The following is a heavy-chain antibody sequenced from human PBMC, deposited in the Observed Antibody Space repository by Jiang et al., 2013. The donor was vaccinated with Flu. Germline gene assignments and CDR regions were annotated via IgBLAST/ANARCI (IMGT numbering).Heavy chain of an antibody. V-gene: IGHV1-69*04. CDR2: IIPMVDTS. J-gene: IGHJ6*02. CDR1: ADIFNNDA. D-gene: IGHD3-16*01. CDR3: ARGVTSAGGGFDV. Sequence: SGAEVKRPGSSVTVSCKASADIFNNDAINWVRQAPGQGLEWMGRIIPMVDTSSHAQKFQGRVAITADKSTTTVYMELSSLTFEDTAVYYCARGVTSAGGGFDVWGQGSKVAVSS.